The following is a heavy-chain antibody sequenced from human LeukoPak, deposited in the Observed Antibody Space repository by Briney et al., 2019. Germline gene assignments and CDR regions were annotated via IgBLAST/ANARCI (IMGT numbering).Heavy chain of an antibody. J-gene: IGHJ3*02. Sequence: SVKVSCKASGGTFSSYAISWVRQAPGQGLEWMGRIIPIFGTANYAQKFQGGATITTDESTSTAYMELSSLRSEDTAVYYCARSRAGYNFNAFDIWGQGTMVTVSS. CDR1: GGTFSSYA. D-gene: IGHD5-24*01. CDR2: IIPIFGTA. V-gene: IGHV1-69*05. CDR3: ARSRAGYNFNAFDI.